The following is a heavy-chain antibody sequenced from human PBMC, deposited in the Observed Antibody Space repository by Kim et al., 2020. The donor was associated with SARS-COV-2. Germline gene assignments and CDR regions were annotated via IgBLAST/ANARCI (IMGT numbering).Heavy chain of an antibody. CDR1: GYTFTSYA. Sequence: ASVKVSCKASGYTFTSYAMHWVRQAPGQRLEWMGWINAGNGNTKYSQKFQGRVTITRDTSASTAYMELSSLRSEDTAVYYCAREKWQLLELFDYWGQGTLVTVSS. J-gene: IGHJ4*02. CDR2: INAGNGNT. V-gene: IGHV1-3*01. CDR3: AREKWQLLELFDY. D-gene: IGHD2-15*01.